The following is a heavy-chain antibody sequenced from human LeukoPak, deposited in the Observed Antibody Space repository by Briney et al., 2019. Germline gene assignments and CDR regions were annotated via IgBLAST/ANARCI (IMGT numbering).Heavy chain of an antibody. Sequence: QPGGSLRLSCAACGFTFSSYAMSWVRQAPGKGLEWVSAISGSGGSTYYADSVKGRFTISRDNSKNTLFLHMNSLRAEDTAVYSCAKGSIVVVVAATGLDSWGQGTLVTVSS. V-gene: IGHV3-23*01. J-gene: IGHJ4*02. CDR2: ISGSGGST. CDR1: GFTFSSYA. D-gene: IGHD2-15*01. CDR3: AKGSIVVVVAATGLDS.